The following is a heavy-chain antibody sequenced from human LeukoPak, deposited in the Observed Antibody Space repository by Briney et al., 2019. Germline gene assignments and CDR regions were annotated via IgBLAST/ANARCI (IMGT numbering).Heavy chain of an antibody. Sequence: GGSLRLSCAASGFTFSSYSMNWVRQAPGKGLEWVSGISWNSGSIGYADSVKGRFTISRDNAKNSLYLQMNSLRAEDTALYYCAKGPFHPTYYYGSGSYYETPYFDYWGQGTLVTVSS. V-gene: IGHV3-9*01. D-gene: IGHD3-10*01. CDR1: GFTFSSYS. CDR3: AKGPFHPTYYYGSGSYYETPYFDY. CDR2: ISWNSGSI. J-gene: IGHJ4*02.